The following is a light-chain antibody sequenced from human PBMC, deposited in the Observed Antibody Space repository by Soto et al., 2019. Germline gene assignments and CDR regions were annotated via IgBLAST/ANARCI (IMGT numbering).Light chain of an antibody. V-gene: IGLV2-14*01. J-gene: IGLJ1*01. CDR2: DVS. Sequence: QSVLTQPASVSGSPGQSITISCAGTSSDVGGYTYVSWYQQHPGKAPKLMIYDVSNRPSGVSNRFSGSKSGNTASLTISRLQAEDEADYYCTSYTSSSTPYVFGGGTKVTVL. CDR3: TSYTSSSTPYV. CDR1: SSDVGGYTY.